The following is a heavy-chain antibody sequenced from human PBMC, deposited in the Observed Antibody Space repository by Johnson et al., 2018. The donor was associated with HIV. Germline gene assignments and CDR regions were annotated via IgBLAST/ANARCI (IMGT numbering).Heavy chain of an antibody. CDR3: AKDRWITIFGPVIWGEPPDAFDI. V-gene: IGHV3-23*04. Sequence: VLLVESGGGLVQPGGSLRLSCAASGFTFSSYAMSWVRQAPGKGLEWVSAISGSGGSTYYADSVKGRFTISRDNSKNTLYLQMNSLRAEDTAVYYCAKDRWITIFGPVIWGEPPDAFDIWGQGTVVTVSS. CDR1: GFTFSSYA. CDR2: ISGSGGST. J-gene: IGHJ3*02. D-gene: IGHD3-3*01.